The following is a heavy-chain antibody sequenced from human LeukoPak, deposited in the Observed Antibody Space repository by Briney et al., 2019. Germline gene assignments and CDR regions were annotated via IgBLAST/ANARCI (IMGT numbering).Heavy chain of an antibody. Sequence: ASVKVSCKASGDTFTGYYMHWVRQAPGQGLEWMGWIDPNTGGTNYAQKFQGRVTMTRDTSISTAYMELSRLRSDDTALYYCARGVAVTALPYYYYYVDVWGKGTTVTISS. D-gene: IGHD2-21*02. CDR1: GDTFTGYY. CDR2: IDPNTGGT. V-gene: IGHV1-2*02. J-gene: IGHJ6*03. CDR3: ARGVAVTALPYYYYYVDV.